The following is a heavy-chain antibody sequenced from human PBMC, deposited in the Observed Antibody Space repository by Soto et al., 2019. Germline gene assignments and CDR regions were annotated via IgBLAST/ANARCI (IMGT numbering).Heavy chain of an antibody. CDR1: GGTFSSYA. CDR3: ATMNGGDQYYYYGMDV. V-gene: IGHV1-69*12. J-gene: IGHJ6*02. Sequence: QVQLVQSGAEVKKPGSSVKVSCKASGGTFSSYAISWVRQAPGQGLEWMGGIIPIFGTANYAQKFQGRVTSTAAESTSTAYMELSSLRCEVTAVYYCATMNGGDQYYYYGMDVWGQGTTVTVSS. CDR2: IIPIFGTA. D-gene: IGHD2-21*01.